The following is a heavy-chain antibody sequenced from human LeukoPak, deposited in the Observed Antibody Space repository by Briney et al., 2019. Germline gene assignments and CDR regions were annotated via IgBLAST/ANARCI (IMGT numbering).Heavy chain of an antibody. J-gene: IGHJ4*02. CDR2: IWFDGSNK. CDR3: ARSSSLPQDFDY. Sequence: GGSLRLSCAASGFTFSSCGMHWVRQAPGKGLEWVAVIWFDGSNKYYADSVKGRFTISRDNSKNTLYLQMSSLRAEDTAVYYCARSSSLPQDFDYWGQGTLVTVSS. D-gene: IGHD6-13*01. V-gene: IGHV3-33*01. CDR1: GFTFSSCG.